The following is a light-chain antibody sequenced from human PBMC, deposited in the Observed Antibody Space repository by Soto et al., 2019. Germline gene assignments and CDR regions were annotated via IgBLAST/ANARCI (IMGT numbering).Light chain of an antibody. V-gene: IGLV1-40*01. CDR1: SSNIGANYD. CDR3: QSYDSSLNRV. J-gene: IGLJ1*01. Sequence: QSVLSQPPSVSGAQGQRITISCTGSSSNIGANYDVHWYRQVPGTAPKLLMSGDNNRPSGVADRFSGSKSGTSASLAITRLKAEDEADYYCQSYDSSLNRVFGTGTKLTVL. CDR2: GDN.